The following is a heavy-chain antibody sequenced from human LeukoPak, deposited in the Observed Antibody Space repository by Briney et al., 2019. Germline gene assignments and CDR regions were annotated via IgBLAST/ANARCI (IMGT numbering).Heavy chain of an antibody. J-gene: IGHJ5*02. CDR1: GGSFSGYY. D-gene: IGHD3-10*01. Sequence: SETLSLTCAVYGGSFSGYYWSWIRQPPGKGLEWIGEINHSGSANYNPSLKSRATISVDTSKNQFSLNLTSVTAADTAVYYCAKTMLRGVRTNWFDPWGQGTQVTVSS. CDR3: AKTMLRGVRTNWFDP. CDR2: INHSGSA. V-gene: IGHV4-34*01.